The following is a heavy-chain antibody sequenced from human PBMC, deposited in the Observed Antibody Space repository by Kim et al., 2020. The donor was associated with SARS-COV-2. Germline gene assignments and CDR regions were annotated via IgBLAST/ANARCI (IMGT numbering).Heavy chain of an antibody. D-gene: IGHD6-19*01. Sequence: GGSLRLSCAASGFTFSSYAMHWVRQAPGKGLEWVAVISYDGSNKYYADSVKGRFTISRDNSKNTLYLQMNSLRAEDTAVYYCARDSDSSGSREYFDYWGQGTLVTVSS. CDR2: ISYDGSNK. J-gene: IGHJ4*02. CDR3: ARDSDSSGSREYFDY. V-gene: IGHV3-30*04. CDR1: GFTFSSYA.